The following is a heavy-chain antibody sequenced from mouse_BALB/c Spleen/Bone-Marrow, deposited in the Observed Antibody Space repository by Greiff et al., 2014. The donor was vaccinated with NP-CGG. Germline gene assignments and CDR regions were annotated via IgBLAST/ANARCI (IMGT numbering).Heavy chain of an antibody. CDR2: IDPETGGT. V-gene: IGHV1-15*01. Sequence: QVQLQQSGAELVRPGASVTLSCKASGYTFTDYEMHWMKQTPVHGLEWIGAIDPETGGTAYNQKFKGKATLTADKSSSTAYMEXXXXTSXDSAVYYCTRSETGPFAYWGQGTLVTVSA. J-gene: IGHJ3*01. CDR3: TRSETGPFAY. CDR1: GYTFTDYE. D-gene: IGHD4-1*01.